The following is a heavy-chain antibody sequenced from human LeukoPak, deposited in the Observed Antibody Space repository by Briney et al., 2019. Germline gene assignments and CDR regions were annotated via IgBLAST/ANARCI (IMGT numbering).Heavy chain of an antibody. D-gene: IGHD1-26*01. Sequence: PGGSLRLSSAAASGFTFTDYISWIRQAPGKGLEWVSYFRNGDSPVYYADSVKGRFTISRDNAKDSLYLQMNSLRAEDTAVYFCATWDGPSAGLAVWGQGTTVTVTS. V-gene: IGHV3-11*01. CDR3: ATWDGPSAGLAV. CDR1: GFTFTDY. J-gene: IGHJ6*02. CDR2: FRNGDSPV.